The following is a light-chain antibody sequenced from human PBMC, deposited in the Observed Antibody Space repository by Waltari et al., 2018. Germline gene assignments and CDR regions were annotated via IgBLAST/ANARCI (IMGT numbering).Light chain of an antibody. V-gene: IGKV3-15*01. CDR1: QSVGSK. CDR2: GPS. CDR3: HQYNNWPRT. Sequence: EIVMTQSPATLSVSPGERATLSCRASQSVGSKLAWYQQKPGQAPRLLIYGPSTRATGIPARCSGSGSGTAFTLTLSGLQSEDFAVYYCHQYNNWPRTFGQGTKVEIK. J-gene: IGKJ1*01.